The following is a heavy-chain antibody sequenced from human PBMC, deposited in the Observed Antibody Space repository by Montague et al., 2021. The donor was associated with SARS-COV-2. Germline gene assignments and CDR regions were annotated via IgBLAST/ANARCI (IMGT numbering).Heavy chain of an antibody. V-gene: IGHV4-61*01. D-gene: IGHD3-10*01. CDR1: GASVSNRYTH. CDR3: ATYWQEGSERGS. J-gene: IGHJ4*03. CDR2: IDYGGSP. Sequence: SETLSLTCTVSGASVSNRYTHWSWIRQSPGKGLEWIGHIDYGGSPNYSPSLHSRVTISLDMSKNQLSLRLNSATAADTAVYYCATYWQEGSERGSWGQGTMVTVSS.